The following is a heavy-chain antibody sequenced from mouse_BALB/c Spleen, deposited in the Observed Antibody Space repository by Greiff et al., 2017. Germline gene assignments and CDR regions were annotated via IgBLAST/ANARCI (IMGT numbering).Heavy chain of an antibody. CDR3: ARGGLGYFDY. V-gene: IGHV1-67*01. CDR2: ISTYYGNT. J-gene: IGHJ2*02. CDR1: GYTFTDYA. Sequence: VKLVESGPELVRPGVSVKISCKGSGYTFTDYAMHWVKQSHAKSLEWIGVISTYYGNTNYNQKFKGKATMTVDKSSSTAYMELARLTSEDSAIYYCARGGLGYFDYWGQGTSLTVSS. D-gene: IGHD3-3*01.